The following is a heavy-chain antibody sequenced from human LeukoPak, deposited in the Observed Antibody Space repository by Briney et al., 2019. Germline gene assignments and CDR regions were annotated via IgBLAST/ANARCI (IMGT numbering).Heavy chain of an antibody. CDR1: GYTFTSYD. J-gene: IGHJ6*03. D-gene: IGHD2-21*01. CDR2: MNPNSGNT. V-gene: IGHV1-8*01. CDR3: ARVFYYYYYYMDV. Sequence: ASVKVSCKASGYTFTSYDINWVRQATGQGLEWMGWMNPNSGNTGYAQKFQGRVTMTRNTSISTAYMELSRLRSDDTAVYHCARVFYYYYYYMDVWGKGTTVTVSS.